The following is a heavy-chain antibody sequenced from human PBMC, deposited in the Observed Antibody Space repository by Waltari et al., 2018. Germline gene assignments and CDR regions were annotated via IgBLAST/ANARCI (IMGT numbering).Heavy chain of an antibody. CDR2: FIYNGNT. V-gene: IGHV4-39*01. J-gene: IGHJ4*02. CDR3: ARPGRVGGGSLMGLDY. D-gene: IGHD2-15*01. CDR1: GGSISSTSYY. Sequence: QLQLQESGPGLVKPSETLSLICSISGGSISSTSYYWGWIRQPPGKGLEWIGSFIYNGNTYYNPSLKSRISFFVATSKNQFLLQLRSVPAADTAMYYCARPGRVGGGSLMGLDYWGQGTLVTVSS.